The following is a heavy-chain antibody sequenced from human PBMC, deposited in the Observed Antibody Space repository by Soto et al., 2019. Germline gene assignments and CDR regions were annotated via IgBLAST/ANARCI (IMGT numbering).Heavy chain of an antibody. Sequence: PSETLSLTCAVSGGSISSGGYSWSWIRQPPGKGLEWIGYIYHSGSTYYNPSLKSRVTISVDRSKNQFSLKLSSVTAAATAVYYCARRYSGYDPNWFDPWGQGTLVTVSS. CDR3: ARRYSGYDPNWFDP. J-gene: IGHJ5*02. V-gene: IGHV4-30-2*01. CDR2: IYHSGST. D-gene: IGHD5-12*01. CDR1: GGSISSGGYS.